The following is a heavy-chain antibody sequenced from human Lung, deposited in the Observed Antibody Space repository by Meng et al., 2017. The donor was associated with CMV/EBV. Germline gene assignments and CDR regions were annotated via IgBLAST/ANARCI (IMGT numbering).Heavy chain of an antibody. CDR2: IYSGGTT. Sequence: GESXKISXAVSGLSVMTNYMSWVRQAPGKGLEWVSVIYSGGTTIYADSVKGRFTFSRDSSKNTLYLQMNHLRPEDTAVYYCLGGHVAAAVPFDYWGQGTLVTVSS. V-gene: IGHV3-66*02. CDR3: LGGHVAAAVPFDY. J-gene: IGHJ4*02. CDR1: GLSVMTNY. D-gene: IGHD6-19*01.